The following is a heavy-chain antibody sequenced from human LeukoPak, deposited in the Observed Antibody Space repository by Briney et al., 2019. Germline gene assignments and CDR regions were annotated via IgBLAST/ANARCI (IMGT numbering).Heavy chain of an antibody. CDR1: GYTFTGYY. CDR2: INPNSGGT. D-gene: IGHD2-15*01. V-gene: IGHV1-2*02. CDR3: ARDWDKLYCSGGSCSDAFDI. J-gene: IGHJ3*02. Sequence: ASVKASCKASGYTFTGYYMHWVRQAPGQGLEWMGWINPNSGGTNYAQKFQGRVTMTRDTSISTAYMELSRLRSDDTAVYYCARDWDKLYCSGGSCSDAFDIWGQGTMVTVSS.